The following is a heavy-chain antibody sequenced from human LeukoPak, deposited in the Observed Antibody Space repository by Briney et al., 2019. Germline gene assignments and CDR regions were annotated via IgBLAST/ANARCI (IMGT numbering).Heavy chain of an antibody. V-gene: IGHV1-2*02. Sequence: ASVKVPCKASGYTFTAYYMHWVRQAPGQGLEWMGWINPNSGGTNYAQKFQGRVTMTRDTSISTAYMELSRLRSDDTAVYYCARVGGSGWYSASDIWGQGTLVTVSS. D-gene: IGHD6-19*01. CDR3: ARVGGSGWYSASDI. CDR2: INPNSGGT. J-gene: IGHJ3*02. CDR1: GYTFTAYY.